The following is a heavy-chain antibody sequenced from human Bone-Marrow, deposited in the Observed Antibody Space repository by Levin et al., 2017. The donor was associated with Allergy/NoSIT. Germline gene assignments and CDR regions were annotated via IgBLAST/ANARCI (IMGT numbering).Heavy chain of an antibody. CDR1: GFSLSTSGMS. Sequence: QTLSLTCTFSGFSLSTSGMSVSWIRQPPGKALEWLALIDWDDDRFYRTSLKTRLTISKDTSKNQVVLRMTNLDPVDTATYFCARSRDGYTHFDYWGQGTLVTVSS. CDR3: ARSRDGYTHFDY. CDR2: IDWDDDR. D-gene: IGHD5-24*01. J-gene: IGHJ4*02. V-gene: IGHV2-70*01.